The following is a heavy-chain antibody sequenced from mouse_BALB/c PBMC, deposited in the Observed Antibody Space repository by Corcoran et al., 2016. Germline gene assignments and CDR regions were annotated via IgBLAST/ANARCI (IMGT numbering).Heavy chain of an antibody. CDR2: IDPANGNT. CDR3: ANWDWYVDV. CDR1: GFNIKDTY. J-gene: IGHJ1*01. Sequence: EVQLQQSGTELVKPGASVKLSRTASGFNIKDTYMHWVKQRPEQGLAWIGRIDPANGNTKYDPNFQGKATITAETSSNTAYLQLSSLTSEDTAVYYCANWDWYVDVWGAGTTVTVSS. V-gene: IGHV14-3*02. D-gene: IGHD4-1*01.